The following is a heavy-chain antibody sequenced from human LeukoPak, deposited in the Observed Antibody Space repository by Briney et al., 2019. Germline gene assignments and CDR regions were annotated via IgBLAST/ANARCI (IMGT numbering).Heavy chain of an antibody. CDR3: ARLCLRENFWSGYCRFDY. Sequence: PSETLSLTCTVSGGSLSSNNYYWGWIRQPPGRGLEGIGNIYYFGPPHYNPSLESRVTISLDTSKKQFSLKLSSVTAADTAVYYCARLCLRENFWSGYCRFDYWGQGTLVTVSS. J-gene: IGHJ4*02. V-gene: IGHV4-39*07. CDR2: IYYFGPP. D-gene: IGHD3-3*01. CDR1: GGSLSSNNYY.